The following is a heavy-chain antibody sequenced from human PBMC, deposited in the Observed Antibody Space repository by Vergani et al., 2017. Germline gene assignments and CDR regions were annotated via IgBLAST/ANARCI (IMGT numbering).Heavy chain of an antibody. CDR3: ARGLRSSSWYEL. CDR1: GGSFSGYY. D-gene: IGHD6-13*01. CDR2: INHSAST. V-gene: IGHV4-34*01. Sequence: QVQLQQWGAGLLKPSETLSLTCAVYGGSFSGYYWSWIRQPPGKGLEWVGEINHSASTNYNPSLKSRVTISVDTSKNQFSLKRSSVTAADTDVYYCARGLRSSSWYELWGQGTLVTVSS. J-gene: IGHJ4*02.